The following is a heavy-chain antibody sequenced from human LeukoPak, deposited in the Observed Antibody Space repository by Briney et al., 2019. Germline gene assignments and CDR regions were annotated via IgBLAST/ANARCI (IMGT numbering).Heavy chain of an antibody. J-gene: IGHJ4*02. CDR2: IADNGVST. Sequence: GGSLRLSCATSGFTFSSYAMSWVRQAPGKGLKWVATIADNGVSTHYADSVKGRFTISRDNSKSTVYLQMNSLRVEDTAVYYCAKSDGSRSFYYWGQGTLVTVSS. CDR3: AKSDGSRSFYY. D-gene: IGHD3-10*01. V-gene: IGHV3-23*01. CDR1: GFTFSSYA.